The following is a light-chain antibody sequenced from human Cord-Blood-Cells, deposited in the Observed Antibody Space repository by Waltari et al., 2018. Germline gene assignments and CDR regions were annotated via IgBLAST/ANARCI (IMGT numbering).Light chain of an antibody. V-gene: IGKV2-29*02. CDR2: EVS. Sequence: DIVMTQTPLSLCVTPGQPASISSKSSQSLLHSDGKTYLYWYLQKPGQSPQLLIYEVSCRFSGVPDRFSGSGSGTDFTLKISRVEAEDVGVYYCMQGIHLRTFGQGTKVEIK. CDR1: QSLLHSDGKTY. J-gene: IGKJ1*01. CDR3: MQGIHLRT.